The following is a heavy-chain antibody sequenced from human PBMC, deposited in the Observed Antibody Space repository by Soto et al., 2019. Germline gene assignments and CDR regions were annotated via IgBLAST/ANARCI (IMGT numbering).Heavy chain of an antibody. CDR3: VIYLGDSNRDVMDV. V-gene: IGHV4-59*01. CDR1: GGSISGYY. Sequence: SETLSLTCTVSGGSISGYYWSWILQPPWKGLEWIGYIYYSGSTSYNPSLKSRLTISVDTSKNQFSLRLSSVTAADTAVYYCVIYLGDSNRDVMDVWGRGTTDIVSS. CDR2: IYYSGST. J-gene: IGHJ6*02. D-gene: IGHD3-16*01.